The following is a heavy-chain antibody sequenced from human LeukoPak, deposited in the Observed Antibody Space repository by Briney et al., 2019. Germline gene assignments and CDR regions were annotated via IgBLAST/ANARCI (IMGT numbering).Heavy chain of an antibody. J-gene: IGHJ5*02. CDR2: INPSGGST. CDR1: GYTFTSYY. V-gene: IGHV1-46*01. CDR3: ARGYYDSSGYYARNLAWFDP. Sequence: ASVKVSCKASGYTFTSYYMHWVRQAPGQGLEWMGIINPSGGSTSYAQKFQGRVTMTRDTSTSTVYMELSSLRSEDTAVYYCARGYYDSSGYYARNLAWFDPWGQGTLVTVSS. D-gene: IGHD3-22*01.